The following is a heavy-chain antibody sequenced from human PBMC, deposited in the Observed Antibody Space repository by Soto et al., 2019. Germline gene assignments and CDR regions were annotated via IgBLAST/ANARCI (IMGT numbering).Heavy chain of an antibody. Sequence: PSQTLSLTGAMSGDSVSSDSAAWNWIRQSPSRGLEWLGRTYYRSKWYNDYAVSVKSRITINPDTSKNQFSLQLNSVTPEDTAVYYCARDLTSYGDYVRGDAFDIWGQGTMVTVSS. J-gene: IGHJ3*02. V-gene: IGHV6-1*01. D-gene: IGHD4-17*01. CDR3: ARDLTSYGDYVRGDAFDI. CDR2: TYYRSKWYN. CDR1: GDSVSSDSAA.